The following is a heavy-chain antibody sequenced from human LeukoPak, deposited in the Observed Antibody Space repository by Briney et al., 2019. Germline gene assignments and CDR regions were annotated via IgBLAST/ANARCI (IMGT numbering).Heavy chain of an antibody. CDR3: AGRGITMIVVAISY. J-gene: IGHJ4*02. Sequence: SETLSLTCAVYGGSFSGYYWSWIRQPPGKGLEWIGEINHSGSTNYNPSLKSRVTISVDTSKNQFSLKLSSVTAADTAVYYCAGRGITMIVVAISYWGQGTLVTVSS. D-gene: IGHD3-22*01. V-gene: IGHV4-34*01. CDR1: GGSFSGYY. CDR2: INHSGST.